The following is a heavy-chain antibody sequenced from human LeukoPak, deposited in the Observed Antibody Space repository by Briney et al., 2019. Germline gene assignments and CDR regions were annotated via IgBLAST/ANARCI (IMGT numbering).Heavy chain of an antibody. CDR1: EFSVGSNY. CDR2: ISSSTSYI. D-gene: IGHD5-24*01. CDR3: ARGRDGYKINAFDI. Sequence: GGSLRLSCAASEFSVGSNYMTWVRQAPGKGLEWVSSISSSTSYIYYADSVKGRFTISRDNAKNSLYLQMNSLRAEDTAVYYCARGRDGYKINAFDIWGQGTMVTVSS. J-gene: IGHJ3*02. V-gene: IGHV3-21*01.